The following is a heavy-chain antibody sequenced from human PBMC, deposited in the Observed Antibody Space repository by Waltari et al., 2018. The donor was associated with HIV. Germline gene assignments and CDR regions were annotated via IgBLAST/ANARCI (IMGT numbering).Heavy chain of an antibody. Sequence: HVQLQESGPGLVQPSHTLSLTCTVSGASISSGGSSWSWIRQHPGQGLEWIGYIYYSGSTYYNPSLKSRVTISVDTSKNQFSLKLSSVTAADTAVYYCARELWGALGGYFDYWGQGTLVTVSS. J-gene: IGHJ4*02. CDR2: IYYSGST. D-gene: IGHD1-26*01. V-gene: IGHV4-31*03. CDR1: GASISSGGSS. CDR3: ARELWGALGGYFDY.